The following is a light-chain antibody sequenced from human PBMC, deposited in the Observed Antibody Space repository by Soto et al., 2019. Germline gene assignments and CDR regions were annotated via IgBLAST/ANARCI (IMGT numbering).Light chain of an antibody. CDR2: GNS. J-gene: IGLJ2*01. CDR1: GSNIGAGYD. Sequence: QTVVTQPPSVSGAPGQRVTISCTGSGSNIGAGYDVHWYQQLPGTAPKLLIYGNSNRPSGVPDRFSGSKSGTSASLAITGLQAEDEADYYCQSYDSSLSQVFGGGTKLTVL. V-gene: IGLV1-40*01. CDR3: QSYDSSLSQV.